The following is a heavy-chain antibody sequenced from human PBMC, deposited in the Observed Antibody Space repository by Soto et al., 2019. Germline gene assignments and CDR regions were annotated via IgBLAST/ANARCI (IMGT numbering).Heavy chain of an antibody. D-gene: IGHD2-2*01. Sequence: QVQLVQSGAEVKKPGSSVKVSCKASGGTFSSYAISWVRQAPGQGLEWMGGIIPIFGTANYAQKFRGRVTITADESTSTAYMELSSLRSEDTAVYYCAREGRGIVVVPAAPNYYYYGMDVWGQGTTVTVSS. CDR3: AREGRGIVVVPAAPNYYYYGMDV. CDR2: IIPIFGTA. CDR1: GGTFSSYA. J-gene: IGHJ6*02. V-gene: IGHV1-69*01.